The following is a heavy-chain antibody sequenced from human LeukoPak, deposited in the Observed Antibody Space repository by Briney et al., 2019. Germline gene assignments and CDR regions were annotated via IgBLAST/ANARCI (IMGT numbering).Heavy chain of an antibody. CDR3: ARGSSAIQLYYFDY. V-gene: IGHV4-30-4*01. CDR1: GGSISSGDYY. J-gene: IGHJ4*02. D-gene: IGHD2-2*02. Sequence: PSQTLSLTCTVSGGSISSGDYYWSWIRQPPGKGLEWIGYIYYSGSTYHNPSLKSRVTISVDTSKNQFSLKLSSVTAADTAVYYCARGSSAIQLYYFDYWGQGTLVTVSS. CDR2: IYYSGST.